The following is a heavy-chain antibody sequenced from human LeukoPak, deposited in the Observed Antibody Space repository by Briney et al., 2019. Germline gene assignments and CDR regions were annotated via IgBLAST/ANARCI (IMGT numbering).Heavy chain of an antibody. CDR3: ARDSAFDI. J-gene: IGHJ3*02. Sequence: GGSLRFSCAASGFSFNSYSMNWVRQAPGKGLEWASYISSSSNTIYYADSVKGRFTISRDNAKNSLYLQMNSLRDEDTAVYYCARDSAFDIWGQGTLVTVSS. CDR2: ISSSSNTI. V-gene: IGHV3-48*02. CDR1: GFSFNSYS.